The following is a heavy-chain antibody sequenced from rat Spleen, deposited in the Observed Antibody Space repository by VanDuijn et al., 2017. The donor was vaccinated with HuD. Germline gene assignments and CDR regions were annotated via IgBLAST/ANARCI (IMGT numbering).Heavy chain of an antibody. CDR2: IWAGGGT. V-gene: IGHV2-72*01. D-gene: IGHD4-3*01. J-gene: IGHJ4*01. CDR3: ARHLREASGVMDA. Sequence: QVQLKESGPGLVQPSQTLSLTCTVSGFSLTSYPVSWVRQPPGKSLVWMGTIWAGGGTNHNSAVQSRLSISRDTSKSQVFLKMNSLQPEDTGTYYCARHLREASGVMDAWGQGASVTVSS. CDR1: GFSLTSYP.